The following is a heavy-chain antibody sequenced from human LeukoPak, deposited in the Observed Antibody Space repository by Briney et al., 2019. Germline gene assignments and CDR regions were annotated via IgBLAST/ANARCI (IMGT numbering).Heavy chain of an antibody. Sequence: PSETLSLTCSVSGDDISSSNWWTWVRQPPQKGLEWIGEVYHSGSTNCNPSLKSRIYMSVDKSQNRFSLRLTSVTAADTAVYFCARVSGSGLYFKSFDPWGQGTLVIVSS. V-gene: IGHV4-4*02. J-gene: IGHJ5*01. CDR2: VYHSGST. CDR3: ARVSGSGLYFKSFDP. D-gene: IGHD3-10*01. CDR1: GDDISSSNW.